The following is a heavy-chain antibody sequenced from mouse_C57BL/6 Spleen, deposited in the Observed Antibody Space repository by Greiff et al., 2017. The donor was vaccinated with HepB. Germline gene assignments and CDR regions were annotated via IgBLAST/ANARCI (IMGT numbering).Heavy chain of an antibody. D-gene: IGHD1-1*01. CDR2: ISSGSSTI. CDR1: GFTFSDYG. Sequence: EVKLMESGGGLVKPGGSLKLSCAASGFTFSDYGMHWVRQAPEKGLEWVAYISSGSSTIYYADTVKGRFTISRDNAKNTLFLQMTRLRSEDTAMYYCARQYYGSSYEDYFDYWGQGTTLTVSS. CDR3: ARQYYGSSYEDYFDY. V-gene: IGHV5-17*01. J-gene: IGHJ2*01.